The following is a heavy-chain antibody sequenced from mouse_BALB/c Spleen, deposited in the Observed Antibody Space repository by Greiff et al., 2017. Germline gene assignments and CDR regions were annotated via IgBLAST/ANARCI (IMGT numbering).Heavy chain of an antibody. Sequence: EVQLQQSGPGLVKPSQSLSLTCTVTGYSITSDYAWNWIRQFPGNKLEWMGYISYSGSTSYNPSLKSRISITRDTSKNQFFLQLNSVTTEDTATYYCARGIYDGYYPFAYWGQGTLVTVSA. CDR1: GYSITSDYA. J-gene: IGHJ3*01. D-gene: IGHD2-3*01. V-gene: IGHV3-2*02. CDR2: ISYSGST. CDR3: ARGIYDGYYPFAY.